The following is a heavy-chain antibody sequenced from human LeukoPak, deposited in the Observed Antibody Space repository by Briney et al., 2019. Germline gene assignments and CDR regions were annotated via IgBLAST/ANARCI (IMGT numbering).Heavy chain of an antibody. CDR1: GGSISSSSYY. J-gene: IGHJ6*03. V-gene: IGHV4-61*05. Sequence: SETLSLTCTVSGGSISSSSYYWVWIRQPPGKGLEWIGYIYYSGSTNYNPSLKSRVTISVDTSKNQFSLKLSSVTAADTAVYYCAGGGNSYYYYYYMDVWGKGTTVTVSS. D-gene: IGHD4-23*01. CDR3: AGGGNSYYYYYYMDV. CDR2: IYYSGST.